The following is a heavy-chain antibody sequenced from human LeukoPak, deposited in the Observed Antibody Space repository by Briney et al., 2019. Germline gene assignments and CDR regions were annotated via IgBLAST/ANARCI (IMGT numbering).Heavy chain of an antibody. J-gene: IGHJ5*02. CDR1: GFTFSSSW. D-gene: IGHD4-17*01. CDR3: AKDYGDSSFDP. V-gene: IGHV3-30*18. Sequence: GGSLRLSCAASGFTFSSSWMHWVRQGPGKGLEWVAVISYDGSNKYYADSVKGRFTISRDNSKNTLYLQMNSLRAEDTAVYYCAKDYGDSSFDPWGQGTLVTVSS. CDR2: ISYDGSNK.